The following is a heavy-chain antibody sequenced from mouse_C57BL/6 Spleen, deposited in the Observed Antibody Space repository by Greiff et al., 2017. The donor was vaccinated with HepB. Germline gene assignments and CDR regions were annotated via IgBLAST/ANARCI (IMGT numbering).Heavy chain of an antibody. CDR2: IRNKANNHAT. Sequence: EVQLVESGGGLVQPGGSMKLSCAASGFTFSDAWMDWVRQSPEKGLEWVAEIRNKANNHATYYAESVKGRFTISRDESKSSVYLQMNSLRAEDTGIYYCTRPYYYYGSSYEDAMDYWGQGTSVTVSS. J-gene: IGHJ4*01. V-gene: IGHV6-6*01. D-gene: IGHD1-1*01. CDR3: TRPYYYYGSSYEDAMDY. CDR1: GFTFSDAW.